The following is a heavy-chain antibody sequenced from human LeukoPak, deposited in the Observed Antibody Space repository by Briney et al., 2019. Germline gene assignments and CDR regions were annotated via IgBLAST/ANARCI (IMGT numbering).Heavy chain of an antibody. V-gene: IGHV3-21*01. CDR2: ISSSSSYI. Sequence: GGSLRLSCAASGFTFSSYSMNWVRQAPGKGLEWVSSISSSSSYIYYADSVKGRFTISRDNAKNSLYLQMNSLRAEDTAVYYCARPTVPAAMAGWFDPWGQGTLVTASS. CDR3: ARPTVPAAMAGWFDP. CDR1: GFTFSSYS. D-gene: IGHD2-2*01. J-gene: IGHJ5*02.